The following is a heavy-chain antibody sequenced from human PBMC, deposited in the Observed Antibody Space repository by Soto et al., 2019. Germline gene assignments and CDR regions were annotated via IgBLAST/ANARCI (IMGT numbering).Heavy chain of an antibody. Sequence: QVQLQESGPGLVKPSQTLSLTCTVSGGSSSSGGYYWSWIRQHPGKGLEWIGYIYYSGSTYYNPSLKSRVTISVDTSKNQFSLKLSSVTAADTAVYDCARAYHITGTTGFDYWGQGTLVTVSS. J-gene: IGHJ4*02. D-gene: IGHD1-7*01. CDR1: GGSSSSGGYY. CDR2: IYYSGST. CDR3: ARAYHITGTTGFDY. V-gene: IGHV4-31*03.